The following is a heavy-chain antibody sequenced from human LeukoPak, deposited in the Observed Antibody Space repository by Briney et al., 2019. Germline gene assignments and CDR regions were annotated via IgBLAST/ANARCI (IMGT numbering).Heavy chain of an antibody. J-gene: IGHJ1*01. CDR1: GGTFSSYA. Sequence: ASVKVSCKASGGTFSSYAISWVRQAPGQGLEWVGGIIPIFGTANYAQKFQGRVTITADESTSTAYMELSSLRSEDTAVYYCASGGGGVVTAVSNGYFQHWGQGTLVTVSS. D-gene: IGHD2-21*02. V-gene: IGHV1-69*13. CDR3: ASGGGGVVTAVSNGYFQH. CDR2: IIPIFGTA.